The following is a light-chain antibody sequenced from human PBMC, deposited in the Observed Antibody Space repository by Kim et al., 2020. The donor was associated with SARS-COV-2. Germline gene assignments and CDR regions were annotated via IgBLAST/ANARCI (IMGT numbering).Light chain of an antibody. CDR2: GKN. J-gene: IGLJ2*01. Sequence: VALGQTVRITGQGDSLISYYATWYQQKPGQAPIVVIYGKNNRPSGIPERFAGSSSGNTASLTITGTQAGDEADYYCNSRDSNDNVVFGGGTQLTVL. CDR1: SLISYY. CDR3: NSRDSNDNVV. V-gene: IGLV3-19*01.